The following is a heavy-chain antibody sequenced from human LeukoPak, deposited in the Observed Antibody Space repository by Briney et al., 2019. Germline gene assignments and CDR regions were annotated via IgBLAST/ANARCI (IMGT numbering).Heavy chain of an antibody. D-gene: IGHD3-22*01. V-gene: IGHV3-23*01. CDR1: GFNFSTHG. CDR2: ISGSGGST. J-gene: IGHJ4*02. CDR3: AKAYPLYYYDSSGGGGGY. Sequence: GGSLRLSCSASGFNFSTHGMHWVRQAPGKGLEWDSAISGSGGSTYYADSVKGRFTISRDNSKNTLYLQMNSLRAEDTAVYYCAKAYPLYYYDSSGGGGGYWGQGTLVTVSS.